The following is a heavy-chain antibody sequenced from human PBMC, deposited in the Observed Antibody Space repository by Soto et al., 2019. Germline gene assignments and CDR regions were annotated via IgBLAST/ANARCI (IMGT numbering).Heavy chain of an antibody. CDR1: GVSISGYS. V-gene: IGHV4-4*07. J-gene: IGHJ4*02. Sequence: ETLSLTCPVSGVSISGYSWSWIRQSGGKGLEWIGRIYASGNIHFNPSLKSRVTMSVDTSKNQFSLNLMSVTAADTAVYYCARESGDKWSYEAHWGQGTQVTVSS. CDR3: ARESGDKWSYEAH. CDR2: IYASGNI. D-gene: IGHD1-26*01.